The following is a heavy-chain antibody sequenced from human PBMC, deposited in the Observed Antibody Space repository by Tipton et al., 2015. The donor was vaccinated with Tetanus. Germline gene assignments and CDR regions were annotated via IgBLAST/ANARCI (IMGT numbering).Heavy chain of an antibody. J-gene: IGHJ4*02. CDR3: ARVKVSVYGPHVHYFLDS. V-gene: IGHV4-59*13. Sequence: TLSLTRSVSGSSMSSYHWSWIRQTPGKRLEWIAYITYSASTKFNPSLRGRVTMSLQASKNEFSLRLGSVTAADTAVYHCARVKVSVYGPHVHYFLDSWGQGTLVTVSS. CDR2: ITYSAST. D-gene: IGHD2-8*01. CDR1: GSSMSSYH.